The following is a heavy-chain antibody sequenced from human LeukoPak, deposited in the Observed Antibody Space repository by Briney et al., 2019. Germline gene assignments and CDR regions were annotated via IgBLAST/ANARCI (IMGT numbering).Heavy chain of an antibody. CDR1: GGSISSSSYY. CDR3: ARHRDAYYDSSGYYPRPGAFDI. J-gene: IGHJ3*02. D-gene: IGHD3-22*01. V-gene: IGHV4-39*01. Sequence: SETLSLTCTVSGGSISSSSYYWGWIRQPPGKGLEWIGSIYYSGSTYYNPSLKSRVTISVDTSKNQFSLKLSSVTAADTAVYYCARHRDAYYDSSGYYPRPGAFDIWGQGTMVTVSS. CDR2: IYYSGST.